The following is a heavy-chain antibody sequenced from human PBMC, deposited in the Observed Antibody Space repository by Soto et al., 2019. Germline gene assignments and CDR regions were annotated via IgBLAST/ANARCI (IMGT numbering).Heavy chain of an antibody. CDR1: GLTFRSYW. J-gene: IGHJ5*02. V-gene: IGHV3-74*03. Sequence: GESLKISCAASGLTFRSYWMHWVRQAPGKGLVWVSRINTDGSVAMYVDSVKGRFTISRDNAKNTLYLQMSSLRAEDTAVYYCAPGFSYYDSSGYSWGQGTLVTVSS. CDR3: APGFSYYDSSGYS. D-gene: IGHD3-22*01. CDR2: INTDGSVA.